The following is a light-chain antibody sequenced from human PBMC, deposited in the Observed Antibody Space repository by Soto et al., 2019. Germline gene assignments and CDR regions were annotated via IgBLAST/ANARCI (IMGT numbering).Light chain of an antibody. Sequence: EIIMTQSPATLSVSPGEGATLSCRTSHSISTNLAWYQHKRGQSPRLLVYGASTRATGVPARFSGSGSGAEFTLSISSLQSEDFATYYCQQSYSGLYTFGQGTQLEIK. CDR2: GAS. V-gene: IGKV3-15*01. J-gene: IGKJ2*01. CDR3: QQSYSGLYT. CDR1: HSISTN.